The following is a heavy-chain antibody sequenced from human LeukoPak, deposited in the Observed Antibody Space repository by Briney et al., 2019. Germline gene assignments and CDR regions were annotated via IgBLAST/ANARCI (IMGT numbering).Heavy chain of an antibody. CDR2: MNPNSGNT. D-gene: IGHD2-2*01. CDR3: ATNPPLWGYCSSTSCPARSWFDP. Sequence: RGASVKVSCKASGYTFTSYDINWVRQATGQGLEWMGWMNPNSGNTGYAQKFQGRVTMTRNTSISTAYMELSSLRSEDTAVYYCATNPPLWGYCSSTSCPARSWFDPWGQGTLVTVSS. J-gene: IGHJ5*02. V-gene: IGHV1-8*01. CDR1: GYTFTSYD.